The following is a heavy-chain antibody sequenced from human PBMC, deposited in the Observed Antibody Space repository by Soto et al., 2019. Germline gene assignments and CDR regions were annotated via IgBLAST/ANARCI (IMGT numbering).Heavy chain of an antibody. CDR1: GYTFTDYA. J-gene: IGHJ4*02. Sequence: QVQLAQSGVEVKKPGASVKVSCKASGYTFTDYAISWVRQAPGRGLEWMGWVNTYNGNPNYAQIFQGRVTMTTDTSTDTAYMELRSLKSDDSAVYYCARDSQYSTSWQRFDSWGQGTLVTVSS. CDR3: ARDSQYSTSWQRFDS. V-gene: IGHV1-18*01. CDR2: VNTYNGNP. D-gene: IGHD6-13*01.